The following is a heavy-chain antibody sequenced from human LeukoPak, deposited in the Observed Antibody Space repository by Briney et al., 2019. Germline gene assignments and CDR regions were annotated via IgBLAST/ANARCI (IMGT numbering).Heavy chain of an antibody. Sequence: ASVKVSCKASGYTFINYYIHWVRQGPGQGLEWMGIINPSGGSTSYAQKFQGRVTMTRDTSTSTVYMELSSLRSEDTAMYYCARAYGGNSDYWGQGTLVTVSS. CDR2: INPSGGST. CDR1: GYTFINYY. V-gene: IGHV1-46*01. D-gene: IGHD4-23*01. J-gene: IGHJ4*02. CDR3: ARAYGGNSDY.